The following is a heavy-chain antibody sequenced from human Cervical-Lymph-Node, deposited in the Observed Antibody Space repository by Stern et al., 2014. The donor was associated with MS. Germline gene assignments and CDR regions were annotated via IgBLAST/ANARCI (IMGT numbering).Heavy chain of an antibody. D-gene: IGHD3-9*01. CDR1: GFTVNSNY. J-gene: IGHJ4*02. Sequence: EMQLVESGGGLIQPGGSLRLSCAASGFTVNSNYMSLVRQAPGKGLECVSVIDSGGSTYYADSVKGRFTISRDNSKNTLYLQMNSLRADDTAVYYCARGWLFDWGQGTLVTVSS. V-gene: IGHV3-53*01. CDR3: ARGWLFD. CDR2: IDSGGST.